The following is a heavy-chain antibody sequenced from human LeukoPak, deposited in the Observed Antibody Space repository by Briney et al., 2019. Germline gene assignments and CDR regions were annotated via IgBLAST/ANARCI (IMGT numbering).Heavy chain of an antibody. CDR2: IYYSGST. J-gene: IGHJ4*02. CDR3: ARVGIQLWYPDY. CDR1: GGCISSYY. D-gene: IGHD5-18*01. V-gene: IGHV4-59*01. Sequence: SETLPLTCTVSGGCISSYYWSWIRQPPGKGLEWIGYIYYSGSTNYNPSLKSRVTISVDTSKNQFSLKLSSVTAADTAVYYCARVGIQLWYPDYWGQGTLVTVSS.